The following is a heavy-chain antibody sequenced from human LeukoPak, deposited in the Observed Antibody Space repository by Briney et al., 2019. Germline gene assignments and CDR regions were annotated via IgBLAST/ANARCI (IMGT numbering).Heavy chain of an antibody. D-gene: IGHD5-24*01. J-gene: IGHJ4*02. CDR2: ISGSGGST. V-gene: IGHV3-23*01. Sequence: GGSLRLSCAASGFTFSSYAMSWVRQAPGKGLEWVSAISGSGGSTYYADSVKGRFTISRDNSKNTLYLQMNSLRAEDTAVYYCAKGRSRRDGYNGPVRFYWGQGTLVTVSS. CDR3: AKGRSRRDGYNGPVRFY. CDR1: GFTFSSYA.